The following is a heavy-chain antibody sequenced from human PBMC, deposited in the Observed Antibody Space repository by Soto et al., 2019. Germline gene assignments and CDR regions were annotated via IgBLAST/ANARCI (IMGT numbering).Heavy chain of an antibody. CDR1: GFTFSSYA. CDR3: AKSHYYGSGSYDY. CDR2: ISGSGGST. Sequence: LSVSCASSGFTFSSYAMSLVRQAPGKGLEWVSAISGSGGSTYYADSVKGRFTISRDNSKNTLYLQMNSLRAEDTAVYYCAKSHYYGSGSYDYWGQGTLVTVSS. V-gene: IGHV3-23*01. D-gene: IGHD3-10*01. J-gene: IGHJ4*02.